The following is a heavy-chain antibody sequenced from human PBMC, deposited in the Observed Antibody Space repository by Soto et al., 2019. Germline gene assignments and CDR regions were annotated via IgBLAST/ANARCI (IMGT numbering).Heavy chain of an antibody. CDR3: AREGLERYCSSTSCHYYYYYYGMDV. Sequence: ASVKVSCKASGYTFTSYGISWVRQAPGQGLEWMGWINPNSGGTNYAQKFQGWVTMTRDTSISTAYMELSRLRSDDAAVYYCAREGLERYCSSTSCHYYYYYYGMDVWGQGTTVTVSS. CDR2: INPNSGGT. J-gene: IGHJ6*02. V-gene: IGHV1-2*04. CDR1: GYTFTSYG. D-gene: IGHD2-2*01.